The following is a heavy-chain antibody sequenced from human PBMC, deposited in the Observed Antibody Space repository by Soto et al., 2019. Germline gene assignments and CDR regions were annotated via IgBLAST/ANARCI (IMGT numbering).Heavy chain of an antibody. Sequence: EVQLVESGGGSVQPGGSLSLSFAASGFTFSNYWMHWVRQVPGKGLVWVARIKVDGSRTNYADSVKGRFTISRDNAQNTLFVQINSLTAEDTAVYSCARGIPGHYAFDVWGQGTMVTVSS. CDR1: GFTFSNYW. CDR2: IKVDGSRT. CDR3: ARGIPGHYAFDV. D-gene: IGHD1-1*01. V-gene: IGHV3-74*01. J-gene: IGHJ3*01.